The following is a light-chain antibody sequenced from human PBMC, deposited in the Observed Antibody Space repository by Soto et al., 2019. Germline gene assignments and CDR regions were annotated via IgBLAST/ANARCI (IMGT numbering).Light chain of an antibody. CDR3: SSYISSSTYV. V-gene: IGLV2-14*01. J-gene: IGLJ1*01. CDR2: DVS. Sequence: HSVLTQPASVSGSPGQSITISCIGTSSDIGRYNYVSWYQQYPGKAPKFMIYDVSNRPSGVSNRFSGSKSGNTASLTISGLQAEDEADYYCSSYISSSTYVFGTGTKVTV. CDR1: SSDIGRYNY.